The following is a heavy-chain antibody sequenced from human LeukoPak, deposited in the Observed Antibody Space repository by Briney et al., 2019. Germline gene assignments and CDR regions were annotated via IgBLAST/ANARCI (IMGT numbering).Heavy chain of an antibody. CDR3: ARDSSGYSSGWYYYYYGMDV. J-gene: IGHJ6*02. CDR1: GFTFSDYY. Sequence: PGGSLRLSCAASGFTFSDYYMSWIRQAPGKGLEWVSYISSSGSTIYYEDSVKGRFTISRDNAKNSLYLQMNSLRAEDTAVYYCARDSSGYSSGWYYYYYGMDVWGQGTTVTVSS. V-gene: IGHV3-11*01. D-gene: IGHD6-19*01. CDR2: ISSSGSTI.